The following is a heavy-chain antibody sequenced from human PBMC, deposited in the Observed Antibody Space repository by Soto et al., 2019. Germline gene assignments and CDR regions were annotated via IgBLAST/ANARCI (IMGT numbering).Heavy chain of an antibody. CDR2: ISSSSSYI. CDR1: GFTFSSYS. V-gene: IGHV3-21*01. D-gene: IGHD6-13*01. J-gene: IGHJ6*02. Sequence: GGSLRLSCAASGFTFSSYSMNWVRQAPGKGLEWVSSISSSSSYIYYADSVKGRFTISRDNAKNSLYLQMNSLRAEDTAVYYCARDRSGSSSWYVPVVDYYYYGMDVWGQGTTVTVSS. CDR3: ARDRSGSSSWYVPVVDYYYYGMDV.